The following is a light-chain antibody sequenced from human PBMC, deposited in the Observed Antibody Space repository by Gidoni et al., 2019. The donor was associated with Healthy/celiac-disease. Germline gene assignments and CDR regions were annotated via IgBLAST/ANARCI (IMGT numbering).Light chain of an antibody. Sequence: YELTQPPSVSVSPGQTASITCSGDKLGDKYACWYQQKPGQSPVLVIYQDSKRPSGIPERFSGSNSGNTATLTISGTQAMDEADYYCQAWDSSTVVFGGGTKLPV. J-gene: IGLJ2*01. CDR1: KLGDKY. CDR2: QDS. V-gene: IGLV3-1*01. CDR3: QAWDSSTVV.